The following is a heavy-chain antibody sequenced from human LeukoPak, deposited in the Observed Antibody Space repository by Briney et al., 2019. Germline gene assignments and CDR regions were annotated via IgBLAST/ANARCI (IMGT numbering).Heavy chain of an antibody. Sequence: QPGGSLRLSCAASGFIFNTYNMNWVRQAPGKGLEWVAVIWYDGSKKYYADSVKDRFTISRDNSKNTLYLEMDSLRAEDTAVYYCARVPYSSGRYFPLDIWGQGTMVTVSS. CDR1: GFIFNTYN. CDR2: IWYDGSKK. J-gene: IGHJ3*02. D-gene: IGHD6-19*01. V-gene: IGHV3-33*08. CDR3: ARVPYSSGRYFPLDI.